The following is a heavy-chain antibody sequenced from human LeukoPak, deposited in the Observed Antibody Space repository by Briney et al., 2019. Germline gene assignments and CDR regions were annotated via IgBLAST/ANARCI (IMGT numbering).Heavy chain of an antibody. CDR2: INHSGST. CDR1: GGPFSGYY. D-gene: IGHD3-3*01. CDR3: ALPTYYDFWSGYYSGRNYYGMDV. V-gene: IGHV4-34*01. J-gene: IGHJ6*02. Sequence: PSETLSLTCAVYGGPFSGYYWSWIRQPPGKGLEWIGEINHSGSTNYNPSLKSRVTMSVDTSKNQFSLKLSSVTAADTAVYYCALPTYYDFWSGYYSGRNYYGMDVWGQGTTVTVSS.